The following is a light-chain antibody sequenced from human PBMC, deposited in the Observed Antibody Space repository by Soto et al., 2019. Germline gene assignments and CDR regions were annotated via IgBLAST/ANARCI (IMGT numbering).Light chain of an antibody. CDR1: SSDVGGYNY. J-gene: IGLJ2*01. Sequence: QYALTQPPSASGSPGQSVTISCTGTSSDVGGYNYVSWYQQHPGKAPKLIIYEVSKRPSGVPDRFSGSKSGNTASLTVSGLQAEDEADYYCKSYAGSNNHVVFGGGTKVTVL. CDR2: EVS. V-gene: IGLV2-8*01. CDR3: KSYAGSNNHVV.